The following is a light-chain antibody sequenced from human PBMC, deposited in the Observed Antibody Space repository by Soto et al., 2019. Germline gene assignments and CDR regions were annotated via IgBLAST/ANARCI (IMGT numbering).Light chain of an antibody. V-gene: IGLV2-14*01. CDR2: EVS. CDR3: SSYTTGNTWV. CDR1: SSDVGAYDN. Sequence: QSALTQPSSVSGSPGQSITISCTGTSSDVGAYDNVSWYQQYPGKAPKFMLYEVSNRPSGLSNRFSGSNSGNTASLTNSGLKDEDEAAYSCSSYTTGNTWVFAGGTKLTVL. J-gene: IGLJ3*02.